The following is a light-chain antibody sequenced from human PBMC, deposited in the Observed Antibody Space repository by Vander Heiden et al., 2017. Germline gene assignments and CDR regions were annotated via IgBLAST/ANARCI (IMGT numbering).Light chain of an antibody. Sequence: DIQMTQSASTLSASVGDRVTITCRASQSISSWLAWYQQKPGKAPKLLIYKASSFESGVPATFSGSGSGTEFTLTFSILQTDDFATYYYQQYNSLFTFGPGTKVDIK. J-gene: IGKJ3*01. CDR2: KAS. V-gene: IGKV1-5*03. CDR1: QSISSW. CDR3: QQYNSLFT.